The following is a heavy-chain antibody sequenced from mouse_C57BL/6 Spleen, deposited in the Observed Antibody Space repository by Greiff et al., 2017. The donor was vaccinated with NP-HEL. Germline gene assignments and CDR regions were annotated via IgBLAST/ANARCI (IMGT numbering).Heavy chain of an antibody. CDR1: GYTFTSYW. J-gene: IGHJ3*01. CDR3: AGGANWDFAY. CDR2: IDPSDSYT. D-gene: IGHD4-1*01. V-gene: IGHV1-50*01. Sequence: XQLQQPGAELVKPGASVKLSCKASGYTFTSYWMQWVKQRPGQGLEWIGEIDPSDSYTNYNQKFKGKATLTVDTSSSTAYMQLSSLTSEDSAVYYCAGGANWDFAYGGQGTLVTVSA.